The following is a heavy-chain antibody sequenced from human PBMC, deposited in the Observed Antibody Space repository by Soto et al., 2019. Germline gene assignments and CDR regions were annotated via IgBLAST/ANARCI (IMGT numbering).Heavy chain of an antibody. J-gene: IGHJ4*02. CDR1: GFTFSNAW. CDR2: IKTKTDGGTA. Sequence: EVQLVESGGGLVKPGGSLRLSCAASGFTFSNAWMSWVRQAPGKGLEWVGRIKTKTDGGTADYAAPVKGRFTISRDDSKNTLYLQMNSLKTEDTAVYFCPTQKGIGWSNYWGQGTLVTVSS. CDR3: PTQKGIGWSNY. V-gene: IGHV3-15*01. D-gene: IGHD1-26*01.